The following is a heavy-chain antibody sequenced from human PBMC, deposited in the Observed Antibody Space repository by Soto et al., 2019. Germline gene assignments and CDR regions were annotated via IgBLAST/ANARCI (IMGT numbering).Heavy chain of an antibody. Sequence: EVQLVESGGGLVQPGGSLRLSCAAYGFTVTNYWMHWVRQVPGKGLVWVSRLNSDGRNAFYADSVKGRFTISRDKDKNTLYLQMNGLRDEDTAVYYCARDMWSTTDYYDNLDVWGQGTTVTVSS. J-gene: IGHJ6*02. D-gene: IGHD2-21*01. CDR3: ARDMWSTTDYYDNLDV. CDR1: GFTVTNYW. V-gene: IGHV3-74*01. CDR2: LNSDGRNA.